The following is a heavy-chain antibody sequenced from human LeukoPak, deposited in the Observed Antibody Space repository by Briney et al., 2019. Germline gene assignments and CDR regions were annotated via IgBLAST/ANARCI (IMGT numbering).Heavy chain of an antibody. D-gene: IGHD3-16*02. J-gene: IGHJ4*02. V-gene: IGHV4-34*01. CDR1: GGYFSGYY. CDR3: ARGSSWGYVWGSYRRPLFFDY. CDR2: INHSGST. Sequence: SETLSLTCAVYGGYFSGYYWSWIRQPPGKGLEWIGEINHSGSTNYNPSLKSRVTISVDTSKNQFSLKLSSVTAADTAVYYCARGSSWGYVWGSYRRPLFFDYWGQGTLVTVSS.